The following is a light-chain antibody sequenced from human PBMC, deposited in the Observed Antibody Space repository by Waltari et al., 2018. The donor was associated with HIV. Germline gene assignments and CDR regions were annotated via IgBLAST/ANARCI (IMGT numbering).Light chain of an antibody. Sequence: QSVLTQPPSASGTPGQRVTISCSGSSSNIGSNTVHWYQQLPGTAPKPLIYSNNPRPSGVPDRFSGSKSGTSASLAISGLQSEDEADYYCAVWGDSLNGPVFGGGTKLTVL. CDR2: SNN. CDR3: AVWGDSLNGPV. J-gene: IGLJ2*01. V-gene: IGLV1-44*01. CDR1: SSNIGSNT.